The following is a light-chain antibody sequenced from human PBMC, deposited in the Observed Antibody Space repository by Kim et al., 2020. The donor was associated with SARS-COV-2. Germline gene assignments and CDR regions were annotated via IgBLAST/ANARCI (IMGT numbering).Light chain of an antibody. V-gene: IGLV1-44*01. CDR3: APGDDSLNGVV. CDR2: SSN. J-gene: IGLJ2*01. Sequence: QSVLTQPPAASGTPGQRVTISCSGSSSNIGTNTVNWYQQLPGTAPKLLLYSSNQRPSGIPDRFSGSTSGTSASVAISGLQAEDEADYYCAPGDDSLNGVVFGGGTQLTVL. CDR1: SSNIGTNT.